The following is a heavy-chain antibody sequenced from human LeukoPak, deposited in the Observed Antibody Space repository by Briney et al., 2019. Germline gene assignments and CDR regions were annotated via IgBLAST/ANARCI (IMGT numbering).Heavy chain of an antibody. D-gene: IGHD3-10*01. Sequence: GGSLRLSCAAPGFTFSSYWMSWVRQAPGKGLEWVANIKQYGSEKYYVHSVKGRFTIPRDNAKNSLSLQMNSLRAEDPAVYYCARDGLRGSHVYWGQGTMVTVCS. CDR3: ARDGLRGSHVY. CDR1: GFTFSSYW. J-gene: IGHJ4*02. V-gene: IGHV3-7*01. CDR2: IKQYGSEK.